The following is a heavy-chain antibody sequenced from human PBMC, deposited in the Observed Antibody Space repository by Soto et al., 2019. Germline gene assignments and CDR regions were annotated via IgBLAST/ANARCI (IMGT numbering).Heavy chain of an antibody. CDR2: ISSSGGTT. V-gene: IGHV3-23*01. Sequence: EVQLLESGGGLVQPGGSLRLSCAASGFTFSSLAMSWVRQAPGKGLEWVSAISSSGGTTYYADSVKGRFTISRDNSKNTLYLQMNSLRAEDTAVYYCAKWRYCSGGACYSAHWGQGTLVTVSS. CDR3: AKWRYCSGGACYSAH. J-gene: IGHJ4*02. D-gene: IGHD2-15*01. CDR1: GFTFSSLA.